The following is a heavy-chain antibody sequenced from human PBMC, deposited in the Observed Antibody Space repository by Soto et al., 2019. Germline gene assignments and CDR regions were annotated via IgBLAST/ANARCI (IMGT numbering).Heavy chain of an antibody. CDR3: AKGWGRFDY. Sequence: EVQLLESGGGLVQPGGSLRLSCAVSGFTFSSYAMSCVRQAPGKGLEWVSAISGAADYTYYADSVKGRFTTSRDTSKDTLYLQMNSLRAEDTAVYYCAKGWGRFDYWGQGTLVTVSS. D-gene: IGHD3-16*01. CDR2: ISGAADYT. J-gene: IGHJ4*02. V-gene: IGHV3-23*01. CDR1: GFTFSSYA.